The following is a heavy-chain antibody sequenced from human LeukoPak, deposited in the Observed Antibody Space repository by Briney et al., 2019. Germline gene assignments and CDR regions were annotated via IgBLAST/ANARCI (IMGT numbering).Heavy chain of an antibody. CDR2: IASKTDRGPT. D-gene: IGHD3-10*01. J-gene: IGHJ4*02. Sequence: KPGGSLSLSWSASGLTVTNAWMNWVRPAPGGGLDWVGRIASKTDRGPTDYPAPVKARFTISRDDSKNTLNLQMNSLKPEDTAVYYCTTGIRGDWGQGTLVTVPS. CDR1: GLTVTNAW. V-gene: IGHV3-15*07. CDR3: TTGIRGD.